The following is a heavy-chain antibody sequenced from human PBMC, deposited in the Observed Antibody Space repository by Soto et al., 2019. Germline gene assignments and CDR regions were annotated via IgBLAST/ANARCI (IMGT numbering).Heavy chain of an antibody. D-gene: IGHD6-13*01. V-gene: IGHV3-21*01. Sequence: SLRLSCAASGFTFRSFTMNWVRQAPGRGLEWVSTISSNSAYIYYTDALRGRFTISRDNAKNSLHLQMNSLRAEDTAVYYCTRDASRDSSARGWFDPWGPGTLVTVS. CDR3: TRDASRDSSARGWFDP. CDR2: ISSNSAYI. CDR1: GFTFRSFT. J-gene: IGHJ5*02.